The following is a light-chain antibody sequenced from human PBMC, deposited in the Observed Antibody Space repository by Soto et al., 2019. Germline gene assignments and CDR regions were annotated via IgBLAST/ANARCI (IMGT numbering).Light chain of an antibody. Sequence: DVLMTQSPSSLSASVGDRVTISCRASQSVTTYLNWYQQKPGKAPNLLIYAASSLQSGVPSRFSGSGYGTDFTLTISSLQPEDFATYYCQQSYIDPWTFGRGTTVEIQ. V-gene: IGKV1-39*01. CDR3: QQSYIDPWT. CDR2: AAS. CDR1: QSVTTY. J-gene: IGKJ1*01.